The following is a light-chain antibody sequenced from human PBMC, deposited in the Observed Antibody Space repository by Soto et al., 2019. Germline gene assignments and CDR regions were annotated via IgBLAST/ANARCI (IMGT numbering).Light chain of an antibody. CDR1: SSDVGGYNF. V-gene: IGLV2-14*01. Sequence: QSALTQPAPVSGSPGQSITISCTGTSSDVGGYNFVSWYQQHPGKAPKLMIYEVTDRPSGVSNRFSGSKSGSTASLTISGLQAEDEADYYCSSYTSRNTLAFGGGTKVTVL. J-gene: IGLJ2*01. CDR3: SSYTSRNTLA. CDR2: EVT.